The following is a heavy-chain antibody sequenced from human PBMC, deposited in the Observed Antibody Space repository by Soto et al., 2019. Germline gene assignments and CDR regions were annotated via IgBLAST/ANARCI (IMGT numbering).Heavy chain of an antibody. V-gene: IGHV1-18*01. CDR2: ISAYNGNT. Sequence: ASVKVSCKASGYTFTSYGISWVRQAPGQGLEWMGWISAYNGNTNYAQKLQGRVTMTTDTSTSTAYMELRSLRSDDTAVYYCARTFSNLLGYCSSTSCLNYFDYWGQGTLVTVS. J-gene: IGHJ4*02. CDR1: GYTFTSYG. CDR3: ARTFSNLLGYCSSTSCLNYFDY. D-gene: IGHD2-2*01.